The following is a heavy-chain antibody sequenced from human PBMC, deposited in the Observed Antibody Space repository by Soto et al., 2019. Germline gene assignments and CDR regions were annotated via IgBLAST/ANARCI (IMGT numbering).Heavy chain of an antibody. V-gene: IGHV3-33*01. Sequence: QVQLVESGGGVVQPGTSLRLSCAASGLNFRGYGFHWVRQAPGKGLDWVAVIWDYGSKKFYADSVKGRFTFSRDDSRNTLFLQITSLRDEDTAMYYCVTEGGNTGARSWGYFNYWGQGTLVTVSS. D-gene: IGHD5-12*01. CDR1: GLNFRGYG. J-gene: IGHJ4*02. CDR3: VTEGGNTGARSWGYFNY. CDR2: IWDYGSKK.